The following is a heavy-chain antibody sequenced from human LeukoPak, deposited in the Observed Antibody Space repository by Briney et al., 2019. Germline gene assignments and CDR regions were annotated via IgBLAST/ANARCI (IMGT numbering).Heavy chain of an antibody. CDR2: INTGSTYM. Sequence: GGSLRLSCAASGFYFSGYSMNWVRQAPGKGLEWVSSINTGSTYMYYADSVKGRFTISRDNDKNSLHLQMYSLRAEDTAVYFCARVEATTGRNYHYYYMDVWGKGTTVTVSS. J-gene: IGHJ6*03. CDR3: ARVEATTGRNYHYYYMDV. D-gene: IGHD1-1*01. CDR1: GFYFSGYS. V-gene: IGHV3-21*06.